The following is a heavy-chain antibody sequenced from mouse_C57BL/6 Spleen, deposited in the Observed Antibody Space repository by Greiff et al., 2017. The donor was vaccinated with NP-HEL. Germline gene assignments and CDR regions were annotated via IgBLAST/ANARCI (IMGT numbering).Heavy chain of an antibody. J-gene: IGHJ4*01. D-gene: IGHD1-1*01. Sequence: QVQLQQPGAELVKPGASVKISCKASGYTFTSYWITWVKQRPGQGLEWIGDIYPGSGSTNYNEKFKSKATLSVDTSSSTAYMQLSSLTSEDSAVDYCASGNYGRAMDYWGQGTSVTVSS. CDR1: GYTFTSYW. CDR3: ASGNYGRAMDY. V-gene: IGHV1-55*01. CDR2: IYPGSGST.